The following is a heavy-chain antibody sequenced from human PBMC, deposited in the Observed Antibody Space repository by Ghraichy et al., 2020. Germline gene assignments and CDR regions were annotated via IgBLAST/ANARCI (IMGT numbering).Heavy chain of an antibody. CDR3: ARMPGRVTKRPGYRFWFDP. D-gene: IGHD3-16*02. Sequence: SETLSLTCAVYGGSFSGYYWSWIRQPPGKGLEWIGEINHSGSTNYNPSLKSRVTISVDTSKNQFSLKLSPVTAADTAVYYCARMPGRVTKRPGYRFWFDPWGQGTLVTVSS. V-gene: IGHV4-34*01. CDR2: INHSGST. J-gene: IGHJ5*02. CDR1: GGSFSGYY.